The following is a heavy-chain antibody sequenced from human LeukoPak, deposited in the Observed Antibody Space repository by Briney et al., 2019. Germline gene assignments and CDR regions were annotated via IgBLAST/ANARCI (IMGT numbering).Heavy chain of an antibody. V-gene: IGHV3-9*01. CDR3: AREGSYSGYDSGFDY. J-gene: IGHJ4*02. D-gene: IGHD5-12*01. Sequence: GRSLRLSCAASGFTFSSYAMHWVRQAPGKGLEWVSGISWNSGNIGHADSVQGRFTISRDNAKNSLYLQMNSLRAEDTAVYYCAREGSYSGYDSGFDYWGQGTLVTVSS. CDR2: ISWNSGNI. CDR1: GFTFSSYA.